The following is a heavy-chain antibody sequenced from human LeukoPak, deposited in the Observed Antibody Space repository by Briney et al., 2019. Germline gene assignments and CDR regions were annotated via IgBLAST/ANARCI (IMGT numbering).Heavy chain of an antibody. CDR2: FDPEDGET. Sequence: ASVKVSCKVSGYTLTELSMHWVRQAPGKGLEWMGGFDPEDGETIYAQKFQGRVTMTEDTSTDTAYMELSSLRSEDTAVYYCATAFSPYQLLNRVYYYYYYMDVWGKGTTVTVSS. J-gene: IGHJ6*03. V-gene: IGHV1-24*01. CDR3: ATAFSPYQLLNRVYYYYYYMDV. D-gene: IGHD2-2*01. CDR1: GYTLTELS.